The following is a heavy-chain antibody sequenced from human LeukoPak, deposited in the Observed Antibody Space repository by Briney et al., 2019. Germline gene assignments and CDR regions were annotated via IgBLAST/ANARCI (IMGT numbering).Heavy chain of an antibody. CDR2: ISAYNGNT. V-gene: IGHV1-18*01. D-gene: IGHD2-15*01. CDR1: GYTFTSYG. Sequence: GASVKVSCKASGYTFTSYGISWVRQAPGQGLEWMGWISAYNGNTNYAQKLQGRVTMTTDTSTSTAYMELRSLRSDDTAVYYCARSPPATLLAHHWEMDNWFDPWGQGTLVTVSS. CDR3: ARSPPATLLAHHWEMDNWFDP. J-gene: IGHJ5*02.